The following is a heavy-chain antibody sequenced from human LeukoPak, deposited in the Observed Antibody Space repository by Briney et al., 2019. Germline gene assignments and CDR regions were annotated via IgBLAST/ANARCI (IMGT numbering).Heavy chain of an antibody. Sequence: GGSLRLSCAASGFTFISYWMHWVRQAQGKGLVWVSRINRDGRSTEYADSVKGRFTISRDNAKNTLYLQMNSLRGEDTAVYFCARDAPGNTALDYWGQGTLVTVSS. D-gene: IGHD5-18*01. CDR1: GFTFISYW. CDR2: INRDGRST. V-gene: IGHV3-74*01. J-gene: IGHJ4*02. CDR3: ARDAPGNTALDY.